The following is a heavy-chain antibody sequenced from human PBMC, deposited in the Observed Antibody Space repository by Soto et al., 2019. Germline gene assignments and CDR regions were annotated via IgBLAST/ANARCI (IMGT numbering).Heavy chain of an antibody. CDR1: GYTFTSYD. D-gene: IGHD5-18*01. CDR2: MNPNSGNT. Sequence: ASVNVSCKASGYTFTSYDINWVRQATGQGLEWMGWMNPNSGNTGYAQKFQGRVTMTRNTSISTAYMELSSLRSEDTAVYYCARGAEDTAMVGNDYWGQGTLVTVSS. CDR3: ARGAEDTAMVGNDY. J-gene: IGHJ4*02. V-gene: IGHV1-8*01.